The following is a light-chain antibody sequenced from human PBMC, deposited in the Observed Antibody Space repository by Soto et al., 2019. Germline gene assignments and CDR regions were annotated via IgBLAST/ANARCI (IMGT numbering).Light chain of an antibody. Sequence: QSALTQPASVSGSPGQSITISCTGTSSDVGSYNLVSWYQQHPGKAPKLMIYEGSKRPSGVSNRFSGSKSGNTASLTISGFQAEDEADYYCCSYAGSSTVVFGGGTKVTV. CDR3: CSYAGSSTVV. V-gene: IGLV2-23*01. CDR2: EGS. J-gene: IGLJ2*01. CDR1: SSDVGSYNL.